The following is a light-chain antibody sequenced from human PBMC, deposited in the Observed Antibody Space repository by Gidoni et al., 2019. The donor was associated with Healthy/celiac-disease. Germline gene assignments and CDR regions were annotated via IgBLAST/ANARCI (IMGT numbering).Light chain of an antibody. CDR3: QQSYSTPLT. Sequence: DSQMTQSPSSLSASGGDSVTITRRASQSSSSYLNWYQQKPGKAPKLLIYAASSLQSGVPSRFSGSGSGTDFTLTISSLQPEDFATYYCQQSYSTPLTFGGGTKVEIK. CDR2: AAS. V-gene: IGKV1-39*01. CDR1: QSSSSY. J-gene: IGKJ4*01.